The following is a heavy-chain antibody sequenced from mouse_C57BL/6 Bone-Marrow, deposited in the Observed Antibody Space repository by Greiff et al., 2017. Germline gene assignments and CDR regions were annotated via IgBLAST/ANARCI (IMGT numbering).Heavy chain of an antibody. CDR1: GFTFSSYA. J-gene: IGHJ3*01. CDR2: ISDGGSYT. D-gene: IGHD2-4*01. V-gene: IGHV5-4*01. Sequence: EVHLVESGGGLVKPGGSLKLSCAASGFTFSSYAMSWVRQTPEKRLEWVATISDGGSYTYYPDNVKGRFTISRDNAKNNLYLQRSRLKSEDTAMYYCARDPYYDYDGARFAYWGQGTLVTVSA. CDR3: ARDPYYDYDGARFAY.